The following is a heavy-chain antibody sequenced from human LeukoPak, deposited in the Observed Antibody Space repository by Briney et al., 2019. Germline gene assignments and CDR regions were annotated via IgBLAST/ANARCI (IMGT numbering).Heavy chain of an antibody. CDR1: GFTFSSYA. J-gene: IGHJ4*02. Sequence: PGGSLRLSCAASGFTFSSYAMSWVRQAPGKWLEWVSAISGSGGSTYYADSVKGRFTISRDNSKNTLYLQMNSLRAEDTAVYYCAKDRPTPVLRYFDRLLEGAFDYWGQGTLVTVSS. V-gene: IGHV3-23*01. CDR2: ISGSGGST. D-gene: IGHD3-9*01. CDR3: AKDRPTPVLRYFDRLLEGAFDY.